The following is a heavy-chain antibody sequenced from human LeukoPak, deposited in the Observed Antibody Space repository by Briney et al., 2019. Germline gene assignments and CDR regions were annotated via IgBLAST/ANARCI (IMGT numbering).Heavy chain of an antibody. CDR2: INHSWST. V-gene: IGHV4-38-2*02. J-gene: IGHJ4*01. D-gene: IGHD3-16*01. CDR3: ARAPVITFDY. Sequence: PLETLSLTCTVSGYSISNTFYWAWIRQPPGKGLEWFVSINHSWSTYYNPSLKRRVTISVDTSQNHSSLKLTSVTAADTAVYYCARAPVITFDYWGHGNMVTVSS. CDR1: GYSISNTFY.